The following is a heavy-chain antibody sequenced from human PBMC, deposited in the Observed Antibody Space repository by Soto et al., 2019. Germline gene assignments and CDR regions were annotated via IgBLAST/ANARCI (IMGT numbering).Heavy chain of an antibody. CDR2: IYHSGST. J-gene: IGHJ5*02. Sequence: PSETLSLTCTVSGGSISGYYWSWLRQPPGKGLEWIGYIYHSGSTYYNPSLKSRVTISVDRFKNQFSLKLSSVTAADTAVYYCAREWNPLNWFDPWGQGTLVTVSS. V-gene: IGHV4-59*12. CDR1: GGSISGYY. CDR3: AREWNPLNWFDP. D-gene: IGHD1-1*01.